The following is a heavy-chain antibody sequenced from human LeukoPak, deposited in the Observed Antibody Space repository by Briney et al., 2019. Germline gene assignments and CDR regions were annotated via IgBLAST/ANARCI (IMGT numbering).Heavy chain of an antibody. D-gene: IGHD3-10*01. CDR2: INHSGST. Sequence: SETLSLTCAVYGGSFSGYYWSWIRQPPGKGLEWIGEINHSGSTNYNPSLKSRVTISVDTSKNQFSLKLSSVTAADTAVYYCARTVRGAIITLPPTHYYYYMDVWGKGTTVTISS. J-gene: IGHJ6*03. CDR3: ARTVRGAIITLPPTHYYYYMDV. V-gene: IGHV4-34*01. CDR1: GGSFSGYY.